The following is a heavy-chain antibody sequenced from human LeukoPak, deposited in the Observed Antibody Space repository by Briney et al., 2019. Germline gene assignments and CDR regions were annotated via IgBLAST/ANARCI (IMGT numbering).Heavy chain of an antibody. CDR3: ARGYGDYSAGYYYYYGMDV. D-gene: IGHD4-17*01. CDR2: ISYDGSNK. J-gene: IGHJ6*02. Sequence: GRSLRLSCAASGFTFSSYAMHWVRQAPGKGLERVAVISYDGSNKYYADSVKGRFTISRDNSKNTLYLQMNSLRAEDTAVYYCARGYGDYSAGYYYYYGMDVWGQGTTVTVSS. V-gene: IGHV3-30-3*01. CDR1: GFTFSSYA.